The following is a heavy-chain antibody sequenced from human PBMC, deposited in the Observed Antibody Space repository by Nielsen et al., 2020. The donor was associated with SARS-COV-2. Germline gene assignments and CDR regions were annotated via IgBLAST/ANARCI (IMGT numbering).Heavy chain of an antibody. Sequence: GGSLRLSCAASGFTFSSYSMNWVRQAPGKGLEWASSISSSSSYIYYADSVKGRFTISRDNAKNSLYLQMNSLRAEDTAVYYCARDVSRVDDAFDIWGQGTMVTVSS. CDR3: ARDVSRVDDAFDI. CDR2: ISSSSSYI. D-gene: IGHD2-15*01. J-gene: IGHJ3*02. CDR1: GFTFSSYS. V-gene: IGHV3-21*01.